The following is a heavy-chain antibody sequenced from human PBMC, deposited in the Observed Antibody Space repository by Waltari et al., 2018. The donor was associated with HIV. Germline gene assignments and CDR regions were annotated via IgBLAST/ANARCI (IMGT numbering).Heavy chain of an antibody. Sequence: QVQLVQSGAEVKKPGASVKVSCKAGGYTFTSYHIHWVRQAPGQGLEWMGKINPSDGTTSDAQTFQGRVTMTRDTSTSTVYMELSSLRSEDTAVYFCARGIVVLAYALYYFDHWGQGTLATVSS. CDR1: GYTFTSYH. D-gene: IGHD2-8*01. CDR3: ARGIVVLAYALYYFDH. CDR2: INPSDGTT. V-gene: IGHV1-46*01. J-gene: IGHJ4*02.